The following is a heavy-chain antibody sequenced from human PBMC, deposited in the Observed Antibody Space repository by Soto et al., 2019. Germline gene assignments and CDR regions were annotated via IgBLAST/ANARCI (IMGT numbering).Heavy chain of an antibody. D-gene: IGHD6-19*01. Sequence: QVQLQESGPGLVEPSGTLSLTCGVSGGTIRSPDWWTWVRQPPGKGLEWIGEIFQSGSTNYTPSLESRVTISVDKSKNQFSLTWTSVTAADTAVYFCARGRGRYSSGWSWFDPWGQGSLVTVSS. CDR1: GGTIRSPDW. CDR2: IFQSGST. J-gene: IGHJ5*02. CDR3: ARGRGRYSSGWSWFDP. V-gene: IGHV4-4*02.